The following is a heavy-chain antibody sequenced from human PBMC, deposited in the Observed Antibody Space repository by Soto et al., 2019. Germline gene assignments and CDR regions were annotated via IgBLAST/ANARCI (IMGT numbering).Heavy chain of an antibody. J-gene: IGHJ4*02. CDR1: GFTFSSYW. CDR2: INSDGSST. CDR3: AIRASYYDSSGYFDY. D-gene: IGHD3-22*01. Sequence: EVQLVESGGGLVQPGGSLRLSCAASGFTFSSYWMHWVRQAPGKGLVWVSRINSDGSSTSYADSVKGRFTISRDNAKNTLYLQMNSLRAEDTTVYYCAIRASYYDSSGYFDYWGQGTLVTVSS. V-gene: IGHV3-74*01.